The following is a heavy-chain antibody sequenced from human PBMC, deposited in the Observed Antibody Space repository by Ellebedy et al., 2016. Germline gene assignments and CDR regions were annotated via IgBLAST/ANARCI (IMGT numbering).Heavy chain of an antibody. V-gene: IGHV3-11*01. Sequence: GESLKISCAASGFTFSDYYMSWIRQAPGKGLEWVSYISSSGTTIYYADSVKGRFTISRDNSKNSLYLQMNSLRTDDTALYFCAADTAVARFDYWGPGTLVTVSS. CDR2: ISSSGTTI. CDR3: AADTAVARFDY. D-gene: IGHD5-18*01. J-gene: IGHJ4*02. CDR1: GFTFSDYY.